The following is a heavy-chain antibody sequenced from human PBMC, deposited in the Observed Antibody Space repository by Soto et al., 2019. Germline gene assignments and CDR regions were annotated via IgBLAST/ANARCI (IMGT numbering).Heavy chain of an antibody. CDR1: GGSISSNY. CDR3: ARAHAPTLPFDY. Sequence: PSETLSLTCTVSGGSISSNYWTWIRQPPGKGLEWIGYVYNSGSTNYNPSLKSRVTISEDTSKSQFSLKVNSMTAADTAVYYCARAHAPTLPFDYWGLGTLVTVSS. V-gene: IGHV4-59*01. D-gene: IGHD2-15*01. CDR2: VYNSGST. J-gene: IGHJ4*01.